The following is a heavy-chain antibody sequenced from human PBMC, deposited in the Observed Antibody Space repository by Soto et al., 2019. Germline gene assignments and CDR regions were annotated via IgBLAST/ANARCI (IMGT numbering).Heavy chain of an antibody. J-gene: IGHJ6*02. CDR2: ISGSGGST. V-gene: IGHV3-23*01. Sequence: EVQLLESGGGLVQPGGSLRLSCAASGFTFSSYAMSWVRQAPGKGLAWVSAISGSGGSTYYADSVKGRFTISRDNSKNTLYLQMDSLKDEDTAVYYCAKEGGFGEVLRGSYYFYGMDVWGQGTTVTVSS. D-gene: IGHD3-10*01. CDR1: GFTFSSYA. CDR3: AKEGGFGEVLRGSYYFYGMDV.